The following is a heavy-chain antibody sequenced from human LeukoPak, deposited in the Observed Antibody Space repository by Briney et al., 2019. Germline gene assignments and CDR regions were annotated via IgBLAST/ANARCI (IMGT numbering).Heavy chain of an antibody. CDR3: AKDRTGEYYYDSSGYEY. V-gene: IGHV3-23*01. CDR2: IIGSGGST. CDR1: GFTFSSDS. D-gene: IGHD3-22*01. Sequence: GGSLRLSCAASGFTFSSDSMTWVRQAPGKGLEWVSTIIGSGGSTFYADSVKGRFTISKDNSTHMLYVQMNSMRAEDTAVYYCAKDRTGEYYYDSSGYEYWGQGTLVTVSS. J-gene: IGHJ4*02.